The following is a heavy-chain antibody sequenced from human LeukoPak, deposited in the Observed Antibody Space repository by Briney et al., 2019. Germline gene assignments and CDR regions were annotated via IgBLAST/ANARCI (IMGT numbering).Heavy chain of an antibody. V-gene: IGHV4-59*01. CDR1: GGSISSYY. CDR2: IYYSGST. Sequence: KPSETLSLTCTVSGGSISSYYWSWIRQPPGKGLEWIGYIYYSGSTNYNPSLKSRVTISVDTSKNPSSLKLSSVTAADTAVYYCARAKQGDCSSTSCYFGYYYYYMDVWGKGTTVTVSS. CDR3: ARAKQGDCSSTSCYFGYYYYYMDV. J-gene: IGHJ6*03. D-gene: IGHD2-2*01.